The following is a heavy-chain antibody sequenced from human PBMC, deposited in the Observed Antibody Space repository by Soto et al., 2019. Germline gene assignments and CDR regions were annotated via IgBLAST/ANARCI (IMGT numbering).Heavy chain of an antibody. Sequence: VQLVESGGGVVQPGRSLRLSCAASGFTFSDYAMHWVRQAPGKGLEWVAVVSHDGRNTHYADSVKGRFTISRDSSKNTVSLEMTCLRAEDRAVYYCAKGGRQWLVTSDFNYWGQGALVSVS. CDR2: VSHDGRNT. V-gene: IGHV3-30*18. D-gene: IGHD6-19*01. CDR3: AKGGRQWLVTSDFNY. J-gene: IGHJ4*02. CDR1: GFTFSDYA.